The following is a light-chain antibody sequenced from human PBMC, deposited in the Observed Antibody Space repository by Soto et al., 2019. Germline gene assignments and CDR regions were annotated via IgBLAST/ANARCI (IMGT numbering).Light chain of an antibody. Sequence: QSVLTQPPSVSGAPGQRVTISCTGSSSNIGAGYDVHWYQQLPGTAPKLLIYGNSNRPSGVPDRFSGSKSGTSASLAITGLQAEDEADYYCQSYDSTNWVFGGGTKLTVL. CDR3: QSYDSTNWV. CDR1: SSNIGAGYD. J-gene: IGLJ3*02. CDR2: GNS. V-gene: IGLV1-40*01.